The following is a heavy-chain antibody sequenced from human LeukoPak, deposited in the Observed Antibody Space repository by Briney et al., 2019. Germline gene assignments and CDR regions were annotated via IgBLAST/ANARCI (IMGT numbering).Heavy chain of an antibody. J-gene: IGHJ3*01. CDR2: IHSGGST. CDR1: GVSIANFY. CDR3: VRDSRDEGLDV. D-gene: IGHD2-2*01. V-gene: IGHV4-4*07. Sequence: SETLSLTCTVSGVSIANFYWSWVRQPAGKGLEWIGRIHSGGSTNYMPSLKSRLTMSLGPSKNQFSVKLMSVTAADTAVYYCVRDSRDEGLDVWGQGTLVSVSS.